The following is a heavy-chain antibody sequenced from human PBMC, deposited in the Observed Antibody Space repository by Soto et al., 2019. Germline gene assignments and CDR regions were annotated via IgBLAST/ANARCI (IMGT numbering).Heavy chain of an antibody. CDR1: GGSISSGGYS. D-gene: IGHD3-22*01. V-gene: IGHV4-30-2*01. Sequence: SETLSLTCAVSGGSISSGGYSWSWIRQPPGKGLEWIGYIYHSGSTYYNPSLKSRVTILVDTSKNQFSLKLSSVTAADTAVYYCARDREMYYYENSGYYAHWGQRILVTVSS. CDR3: ARDREMYYYENSGYYAH. J-gene: IGHJ4*02. CDR2: IYHSGST.